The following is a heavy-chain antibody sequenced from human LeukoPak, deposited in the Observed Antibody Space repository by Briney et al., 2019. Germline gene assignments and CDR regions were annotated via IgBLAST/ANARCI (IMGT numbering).Heavy chain of an antibody. CDR3: AKDRVFHPLNWFDP. Sequence: GGSLRLSCAASGFTFSSYAMSWVRQAPGKGLEWVSAISGSGGSTYYADSVKGRFTISRDNSKNTLYLQMNSLRAEDTAVYHCAKDRVFHPLNWFDPWGQGTLVTVSS. D-gene: IGHD2-21*01. J-gene: IGHJ5*02. CDR2: ISGSGGST. V-gene: IGHV3-23*01. CDR1: GFTFSSYA.